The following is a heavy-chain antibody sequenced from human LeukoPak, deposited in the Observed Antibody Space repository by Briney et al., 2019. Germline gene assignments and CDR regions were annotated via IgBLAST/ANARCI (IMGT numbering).Heavy chain of an antibody. D-gene: IGHD6-13*01. J-gene: IGHJ4*02. V-gene: IGHV4-59*08. CDR3: ARHRGGSSSWYILDY. CDR2: IYYSGST. Sequence: SETLSLTCTVSGGSINSYYWSWIRHPPGKGLEWIGYIYYSGSTNYNPSVKSRVTISVDTSKNQFSLKLSSVTAADTAVYYCARHRGGSSSWYILDYWGQGTLVTVSS. CDR1: GGSINSYY.